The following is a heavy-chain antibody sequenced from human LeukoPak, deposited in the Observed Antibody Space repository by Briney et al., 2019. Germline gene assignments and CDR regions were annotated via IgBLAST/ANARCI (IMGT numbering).Heavy chain of an antibody. J-gene: IGHJ4*02. Sequence: GGSLRLSCAASGFTFSSSAMSWVRQAPGKGLEWVSAISNNGGYTYYADSVQGRFTISRGNSKSMLCLQMNSLRAEDTAVYYCAKQLGYCSDGSCYFPYWGQGTLVTVSS. CDR2: ISNNGGYT. CDR3: AKQLGYCSDGSCYFPY. V-gene: IGHV3-23*01. D-gene: IGHD2-15*01. CDR1: GFTFSSSA.